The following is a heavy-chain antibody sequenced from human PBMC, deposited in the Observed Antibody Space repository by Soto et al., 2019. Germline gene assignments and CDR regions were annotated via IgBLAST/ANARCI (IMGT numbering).Heavy chain of an antibody. CDR1: GFTFSSYS. CDR2: ISSSSSTI. V-gene: IGHV3-48*01. Sequence: EVQLVESGGGLVQPGGSLRLSCAASGFTFSSYSMNWVRQAPGKGLEWVSYISSSSSTIYYADSVKGRFTISRDNAKNSLYLQMNSLRAEDTAVYYCARDESVVAATNVGYWGQGTLVTVSS. CDR3: ARDESVVAATNVGY. D-gene: IGHD2-15*01. J-gene: IGHJ4*02.